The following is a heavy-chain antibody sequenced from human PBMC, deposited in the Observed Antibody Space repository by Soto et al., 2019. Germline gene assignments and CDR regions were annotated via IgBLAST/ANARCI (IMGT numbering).Heavy chain of an antibody. CDR2: TYYTGRT. D-gene: IGHD3-3*01. Sequence: SETLSLTCTVSCGYFSDYYCSWIRQAPGKGLEWIGYTYYTGRTDFNPSLKSRLSMSVDTSKNQFSLELTSVTAADTAVYYCARNQAGTVFGLPTHFYYMDVWGKGTTVTVSS. V-gene: IGHV4-59*01. CDR3: ARNQAGTVFGLPTHFYYMDV. J-gene: IGHJ6*03. CDR1: CGYFSDYY.